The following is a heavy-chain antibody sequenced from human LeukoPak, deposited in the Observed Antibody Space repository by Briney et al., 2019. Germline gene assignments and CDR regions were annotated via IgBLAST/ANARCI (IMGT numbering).Heavy chain of an antibody. J-gene: IGHJ4*02. CDR2: IKKDGSEK. CDR3: ARGGPTVGTDY. Sequence: PGGSLRLSCAGSGFTFRNYWMNWVRQAPGKGLEWVANIKKDGSEKYYVDSVKGRFTVSRDNAKNSLYLQINSLRADDTAVYYCARGGPTVGTDYWGQGTLVTVSS. V-gene: IGHV3-7*01. D-gene: IGHD1-26*01. CDR1: GFTFRNYW.